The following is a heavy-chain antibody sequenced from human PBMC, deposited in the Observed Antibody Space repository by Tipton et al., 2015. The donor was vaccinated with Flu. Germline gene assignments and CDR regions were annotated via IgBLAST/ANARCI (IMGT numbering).Heavy chain of an antibody. D-gene: IGHD3-10*01. Sequence: TLSLTCVVSGGSISSGNWWSWVRQPPGKGLEWIGQISHSGDTNYNPPLMSRVTISVDTAKNQFSQRLNSVTASDTAVYYCARSTYYYGSGSSDYWGQGTLVTVSS. CDR2: ISHSGDT. CDR3: ARSTYYYGSGSSDY. J-gene: IGHJ4*02. V-gene: IGHV4-4*02. CDR1: GGSISSGNW.